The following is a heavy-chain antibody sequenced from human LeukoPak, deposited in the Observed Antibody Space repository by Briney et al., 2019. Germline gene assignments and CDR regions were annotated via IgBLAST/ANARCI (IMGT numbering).Heavy chain of an antibody. CDR1: GGSISSYY. V-gene: IGHV4-59*08. J-gene: IGHJ4*02. CDR2: IYYSGST. D-gene: IGHD3-3*01. Sequence: SETLSLTCTVSGGSISSYYWSWIRQPPGKGLEWIGYIYYSGSTNYNPSLKSRVTISVDTSKNQFSLKLSSVTAADTAVYYCARYGPEWLYDNWGQGTLVTVSS. CDR3: ARYGPEWLYDN.